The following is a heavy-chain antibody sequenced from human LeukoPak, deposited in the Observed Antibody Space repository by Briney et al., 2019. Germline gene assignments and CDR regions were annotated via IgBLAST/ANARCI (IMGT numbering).Heavy chain of an antibody. CDR1: GYTFTGYY. CDR3: ARAGPAADVYYYYYGMGV. CDR2: INPNSGGT. Sequence: ASVKLSCKASGYTFTGYYMHWVRQAPGQGLEWMGWINPNSGGTNYAQKFQGWVTMTRDTSISTAYMEPSRLRSDDTAVYYCARAGPAADVYYYYYGMGVWGKGTTVTVSS. D-gene: IGHD2-2*01. V-gene: IGHV1-2*04. J-gene: IGHJ6*04.